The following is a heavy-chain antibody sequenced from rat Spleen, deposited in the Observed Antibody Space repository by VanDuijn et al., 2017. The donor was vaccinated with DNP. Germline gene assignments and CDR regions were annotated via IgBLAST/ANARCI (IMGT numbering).Heavy chain of an antibody. V-gene: IGHV5-25*01. J-gene: IGHJ3*01. Sequence: EVQLVESGGGLVQPGRSLKLSCAASGFTFSNYDMAWVRQAPTKGLEWVASISPSGGSTYYRDSVKGRFTVSRDNAKSTLYLQMDSLRSEDTATYYCASQLFDYWGQGTLVTVSS. CDR2: ISPSGGST. CDR3: ASQLFDY. CDR1: GFTFSNYD.